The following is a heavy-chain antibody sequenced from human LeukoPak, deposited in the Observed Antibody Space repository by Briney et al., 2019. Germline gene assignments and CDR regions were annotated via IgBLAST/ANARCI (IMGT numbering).Heavy chain of an antibody. CDR3: ARYGGSGRSDYYYYGMDV. J-gene: IGHJ6*02. D-gene: IGHD3-10*01. CDR1: GGSISSYY. V-gene: IGHV4-59*01. Sequence: PPETLSLTCTVSGGSISSYYWSWIRQPPGKGLEWIGYIYYSGSTNYNPSLKSRVTISVDTSKNQFSLKLSSVTAADTAVYYCARYGGSGRSDYYYYGMDVWGQGTTVTVSS. CDR2: IYYSGST.